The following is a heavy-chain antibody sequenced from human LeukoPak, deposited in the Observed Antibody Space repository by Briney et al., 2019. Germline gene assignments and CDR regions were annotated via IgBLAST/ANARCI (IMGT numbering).Heavy chain of an antibody. D-gene: IGHD3-22*01. CDR1: GFTFSSYA. V-gene: IGHV3-23*01. CDR3: AKRDSYYDTSGNGYYYMDV. J-gene: IGHJ6*03. CDR2: ISGSGGST. Sequence: GGSLRLSCAASGFTFSSYAMSWVRQAPGKGLEWVSGISGSGGSTYYADSVKGRFTISRDNSKNTLYLQMKSLRAEDTAVYYCAKRDSYYDTSGNGYYYMDVWGKGATVTVSS.